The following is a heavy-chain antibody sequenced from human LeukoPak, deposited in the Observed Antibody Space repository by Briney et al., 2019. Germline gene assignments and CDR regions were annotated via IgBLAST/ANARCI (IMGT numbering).Heavy chain of an antibody. V-gene: IGHV3-11*04. D-gene: IGHD4-23*01. CDR1: GFTVGTSY. CDR3: ARTTVGIPLDY. J-gene: IGHJ4*02. CDR2: ISSSGSTI. Sequence: SGGSLRLSCVASGFTVGTSYMTWVRQAPGKGLEWVSYISSSGSTIYYADSVKGRFTISRDNAKNSLYLQMNSLRAEDTAVYYCARTTVGIPLDYWGQGTLVTVSS.